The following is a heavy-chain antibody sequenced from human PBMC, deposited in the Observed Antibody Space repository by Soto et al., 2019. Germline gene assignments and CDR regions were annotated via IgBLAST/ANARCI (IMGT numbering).Heavy chain of an antibody. CDR3: AKSGQSSWANMDV. V-gene: IGHV3-74*01. J-gene: IGHJ6*02. Sequence: GGSLRLSCAASGFTFTSYWMHWVRQAPGKGLEWVSHIKTDGSITTYADSVKGRFTISRDNSKNTLSLQMNSLRAEDTAVYYCAKSGQSSWANMDVWGQGTTVTVSS. CDR1: GFTFTSYW. D-gene: IGHD2-2*01. CDR2: IKTDGSIT.